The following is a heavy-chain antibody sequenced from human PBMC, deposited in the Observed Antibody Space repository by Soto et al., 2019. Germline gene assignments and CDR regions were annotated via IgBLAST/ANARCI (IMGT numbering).Heavy chain of an antibody. D-gene: IGHD6-6*01. CDR1: GGTFSSYA. Sequence: SSVKVSCKASGGTFSSYAISWVRQAPGQGLEWMGGIIPIFGTANYAQKFQGRVTITADKSTSTAYMELSSLRSEDTAVYYCARELFGAARGYFDYWGQGTLVTVSS. J-gene: IGHJ4*02. CDR3: ARELFGAARGYFDY. V-gene: IGHV1-69*06. CDR2: IIPIFGTA.